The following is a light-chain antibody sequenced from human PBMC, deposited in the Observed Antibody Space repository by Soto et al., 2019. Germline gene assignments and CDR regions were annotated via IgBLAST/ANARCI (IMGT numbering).Light chain of an antibody. V-gene: IGLV2-14*03. Sequence: QSALTQPASVSGSPGQSITISCTGTSSDVGGYNYVSWYQQHPGKAPKLMIYDVINRPSGVSNRFSGSKSGNSASLTISGLQAEDEADYYCSSYTSSSIYVVFGGGTKVTVL. CDR1: SSDVGGYNY. J-gene: IGLJ2*01. CDR3: SSYTSSSIYVV. CDR2: DVI.